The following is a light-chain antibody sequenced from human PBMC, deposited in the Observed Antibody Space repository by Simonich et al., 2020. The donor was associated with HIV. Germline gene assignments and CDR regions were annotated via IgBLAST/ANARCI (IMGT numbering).Light chain of an antibody. V-gene: IGKV1-39*01. CDR2: AAS. CDR1: QSISSY. Sequence: DIQLTQSPTSLSASIGNRVTITCRARQSISSYLTWYQQKPGKAPTLLIYAASSWQMWVPSRFRGSGAETDFTLSISSLQPEDFATYYCQQSYSTPPTFGGGTKVEIK. CDR3: QQSYSTPPT. J-gene: IGKJ4*01.